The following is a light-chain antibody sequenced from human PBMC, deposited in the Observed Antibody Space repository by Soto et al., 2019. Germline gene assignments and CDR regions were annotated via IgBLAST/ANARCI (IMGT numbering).Light chain of an antibody. CDR3: QQYKSYSWT. CDR2: RTS. Sequence: DILMTQSPSTLSASVGDRVTITCRASQNISVWLAWYQQKPGKAPRLLIYRTSILESGVPSRFSGSGSGTEFPLTISSLQPDDFATYHCQQYKSYSWTFGQGTKVEIK. J-gene: IGKJ1*01. CDR1: QNISVW. V-gene: IGKV1-5*03.